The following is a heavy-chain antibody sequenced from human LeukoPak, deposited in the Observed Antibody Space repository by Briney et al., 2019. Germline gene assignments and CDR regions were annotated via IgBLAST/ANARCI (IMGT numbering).Heavy chain of an antibody. V-gene: IGHV4-34*01. CDR2: INHSGST. D-gene: IGHD4-17*01. Sequence: SETLSLTCAVYGGPFSGYYWSWIRQPPGKGLEWIGEINHSGSTNYNPSLKSRVTISVDTSKNQFSLKLSSVTAADTAVYYCARVGEFDYGDYYFDYWGQGTLVTVSS. CDR1: GGPFSGYY. J-gene: IGHJ4*02. CDR3: ARVGEFDYGDYYFDY.